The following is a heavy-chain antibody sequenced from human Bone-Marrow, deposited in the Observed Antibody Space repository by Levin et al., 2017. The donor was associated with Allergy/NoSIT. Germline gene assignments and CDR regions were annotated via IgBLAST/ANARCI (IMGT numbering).Heavy chain of an antibody. CDR1: GYTFTSYE. J-gene: IGHJ4*02. CDR3: ARRDSNYFKF. Sequence: ASVKVSCKASGYTFTSYEINWVRQATGQGLEWMGWMNPNSGKTGYAQKFQGRVTVTRNTFISTAYMELISLRSDDTAVYYCARRDSNYFKFWGQGTLVTVSS. CDR2: MNPNSGKT. V-gene: IGHV1-8*01. D-gene: IGHD4-11*01.